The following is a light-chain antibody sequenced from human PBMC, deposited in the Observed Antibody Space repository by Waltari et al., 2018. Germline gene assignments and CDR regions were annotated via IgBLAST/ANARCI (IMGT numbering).Light chain of an antibody. CDR1: QTVSRA. Sequence: CGASQTVSRALVGYRHNPGQPPRLLIYDASKRASGVPARFSGSGSGTDFTLTISSLEPEDSAVFYCQQGSNWPPTFGQGTKVEIK. V-gene: IGKV3-11*01. CDR3: QQGSNWPPT. J-gene: IGKJ1*01. CDR2: DAS.